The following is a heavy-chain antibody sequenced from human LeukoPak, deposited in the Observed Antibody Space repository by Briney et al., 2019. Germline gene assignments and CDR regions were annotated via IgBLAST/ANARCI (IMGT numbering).Heavy chain of an antibody. Sequence: PSETLSLTCTVSGGSISSYYWSWIRQPPGKGLEWIGYIYYSGSTNYNPSLKSRVTISVDTSKSQFSLKLSSVTAADTAVYYCARAAIVVVPAAMMGLGWFDPWGQGTLVTVSS. D-gene: IGHD2-2*01. CDR2: IYYSGST. V-gene: IGHV4-59*01. CDR1: GGSISSYY. J-gene: IGHJ5*02. CDR3: ARAAIVVVPAAMMGLGWFDP.